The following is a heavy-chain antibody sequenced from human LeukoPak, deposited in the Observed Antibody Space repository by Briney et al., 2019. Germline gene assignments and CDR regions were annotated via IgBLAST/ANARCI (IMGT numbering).Heavy chain of an antibody. V-gene: IGHV4-30-2*01. D-gene: IGHD6-13*01. J-gene: IGHJ4*02. CDR1: GGSISSGGYY. CDR2: IYHSGST. CDR3: ARSASPPIAAAGLDY. Sequence: PSETLSLTCTVSGGSISSGGYYWSWIRQPPGKGLEWIGYIYHSGSTYYNPSLKSRVTISVDTSKNQFSLKLSSVTAADTAVYYCARSASPPIAAAGLDYWGQGTLVTVSS.